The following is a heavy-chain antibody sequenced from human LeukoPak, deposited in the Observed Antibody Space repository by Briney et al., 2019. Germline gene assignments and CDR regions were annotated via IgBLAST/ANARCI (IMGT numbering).Heavy chain of an antibody. V-gene: IGHV1-2*04. J-gene: IGHJ6*02. CDR3: ARGSPTRVGEWGTSGYSSYYYYYGMDV. Sequence: ASVKVSCKASGYTFTGYYMHWVRQAPGQGLGWMGWINPNSGGTNYAQKFQGWVTMTRDTSISTAYMELSRLRSDDTAVCYCARGSPTRVGEWGTSGYSSYYYYYGMDVWGQGTTVTVSS. CDR2: INPNSGGT. CDR1: GYTFTGYY. D-gene: IGHD3-22*01.